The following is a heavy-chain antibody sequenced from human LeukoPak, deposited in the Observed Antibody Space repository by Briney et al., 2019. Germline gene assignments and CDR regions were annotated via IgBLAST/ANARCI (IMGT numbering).Heavy chain of an antibody. J-gene: IGHJ6*02. V-gene: IGHV3-30*02. CDR1: GFTFSSYG. CDR3: AKEEGVRGIIYYYYYGMDV. Sequence: GGPLRLSCAASGFTFSSYGMHWVRQAPGKGLEWVAFIRYDGSNKYYADSVKGRFTISRDNSKNTLYLQMNSLRAEDTAVYYCAKEEGVRGIIYYYYYGMDVWGQGTTVTVSS. CDR2: IRYDGSNK. D-gene: IGHD3-10*01.